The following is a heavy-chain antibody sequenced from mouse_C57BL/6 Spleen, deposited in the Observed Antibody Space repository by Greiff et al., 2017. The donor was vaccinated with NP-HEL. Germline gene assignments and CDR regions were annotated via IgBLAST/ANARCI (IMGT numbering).Heavy chain of an antibody. CDR3: AKNPSTVGDYYAMDY. Sequence: QVQLQQSGPGLVQPSQSLSITCTVSGFSLTSYGVHWVRQSPGKGLEWLGVIWRGGSTDYNAAFMSRLSITKDNSKSQVFFKMNSLQADDTAIYYCAKNPSTVGDYYAMDYWGQGTSVTVSS. J-gene: IGHJ4*01. CDR1: GFSLTSYG. V-gene: IGHV2-5*01. D-gene: IGHD1-1*01. CDR2: IWRGGST.